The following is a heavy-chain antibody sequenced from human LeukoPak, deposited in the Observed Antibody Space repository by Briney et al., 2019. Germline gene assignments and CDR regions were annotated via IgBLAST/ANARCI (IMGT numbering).Heavy chain of an antibody. CDR1: GLTFSNYG. CDR3: VREGLGPAFSAWFDP. V-gene: IGHV3-30*03. J-gene: IGHJ5*02. D-gene: IGHD3/OR15-3a*01. CDR2: VSRDGGTK. Sequence: GGSLRLSCSASGLTFSNYGIHWVRQAPGKGLEWVIVVSRDGGTKYYSDSVKGRFTISRDNSENTLYLQMNSLRPEDTAVYYCVREGLGPAFSAWFDPWGQGTLVTVSS.